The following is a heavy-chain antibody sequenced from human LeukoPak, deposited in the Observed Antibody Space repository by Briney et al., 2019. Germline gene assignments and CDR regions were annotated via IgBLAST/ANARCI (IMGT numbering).Heavy chain of an antibody. V-gene: IGHV3-23*01. CDR2: ISGSGGST. CDR3: AKGSGHAIVLSDY. Sequence: GGSLRLSCAASGFTFSSYAMSWVRQAPGKGLEWVSAISGSGGSTYCADSVKGRFTISRDNSKNTLYLQMNSLRAEDTAVYYCAKGSGHAIVLSDYWGQGTLVTVSS. D-gene: IGHD2-8*01. J-gene: IGHJ4*02. CDR1: GFTFSSYA.